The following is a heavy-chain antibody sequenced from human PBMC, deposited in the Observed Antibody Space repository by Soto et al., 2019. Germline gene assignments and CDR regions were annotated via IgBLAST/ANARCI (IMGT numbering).Heavy chain of an antibody. J-gene: IGHJ6*02. V-gene: IGHV4-59*01. Sequence: SETLSLTCTVSGGSINNYYWSWIRQPPGKGLEWIGYIYYSGSTNYNPSIKSRVTISVDTSKNQFSLKLSSVTAADTAVYYCARAQALYYDILTGYGNYYYYYGMDVWGQGTTVTVSS. D-gene: IGHD3-9*01. CDR1: GGSINNYY. CDR2: IYYSGST. CDR3: ARAQALYYDILTGYGNYYYYYGMDV.